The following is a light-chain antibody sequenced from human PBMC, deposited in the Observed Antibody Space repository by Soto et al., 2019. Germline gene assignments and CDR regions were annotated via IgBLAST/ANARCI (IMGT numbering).Light chain of an antibody. CDR2: EVS. V-gene: IGLV2-8*01. Sequence: QSALTQPPSASGSPGQSVTISCTGTGSDVGNYNYVSWYQQHPGKVPKLMIYEVSKRPSGVPDRFPGSKSGNTASLTVSGLQAEDEADYYCSSYAGSNSFVFGGGTKLTVL. CDR3: SSYAGSNSFV. J-gene: IGLJ2*01. CDR1: GSDVGNYNY.